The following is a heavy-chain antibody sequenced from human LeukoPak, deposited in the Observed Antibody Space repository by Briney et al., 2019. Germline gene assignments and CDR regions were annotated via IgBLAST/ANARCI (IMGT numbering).Heavy chain of an antibody. CDR3: ARDYPFEEPDIVVVPAATHVLDY. CDR2: INPSGGST. Sequence: ASVKVSCKASGYTFTSYYMHWVRQAPGQGLEWMGIINPSGGSTSYAQKFQGRVTMTRDTSTSTVYMELSSLRSEDTAVYYCARDYPFEEPDIVVVPAATHVLDYWGKGTLVTVSS. V-gene: IGHV1-46*03. J-gene: IGHJ4*02. CDR1: GYTFTSYY. D-gene: IGHD2-2*01.